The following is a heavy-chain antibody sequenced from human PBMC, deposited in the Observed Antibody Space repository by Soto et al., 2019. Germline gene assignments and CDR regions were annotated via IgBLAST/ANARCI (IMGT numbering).Heavy chain of an antibody. CDR2: ISYTGDT. Sequence: PSETLSLTCPVSGYSVSSASYFWTWIRQPPGKGLEWIAYISYTGDTNYNPSLKSRVTISVDTSTNQFFLTLTSVTAADTAVYFSARIIVEVTVDFWGQGTLVTVSS. D-gene: IGHD3-22*01. CDR1: GYSVSSASYF. J-gene: IGHJ4*02. CDR3: ARIIVEVTVDF. V-gene: IGHV4-61*01.